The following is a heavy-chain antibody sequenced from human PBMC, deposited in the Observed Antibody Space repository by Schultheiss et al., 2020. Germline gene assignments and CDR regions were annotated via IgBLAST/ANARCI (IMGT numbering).Heavy chain of an antibody. J-gene: IGHJ4*02. D-gene: IGHD6-13*01. V-gene: IGHV3-30-3*01. CDR1: GFTFSSYA. Sequence: GGSLRLSCAASGFTFSSYAMHWVRQAPGKGLEWVAVISYDGSNKYYADSVKGRFTISRDNSKNTLYLQMNSLRAEDTAVYYCAKGPYSSSWYGVDYFDYWGQGTLVTVSS. CDR2: ISYDGSNK. CDR3: AKGPYSSSWYGVDYFDY.